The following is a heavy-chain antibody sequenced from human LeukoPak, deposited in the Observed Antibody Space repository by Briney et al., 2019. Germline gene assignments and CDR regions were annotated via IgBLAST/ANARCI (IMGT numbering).Heavy chain of an antibody. V-gene: IGHV3-30*02. CDR3: AKGYSSSWYGFGYYYYYMDV. Sequence: GGSLRLSCAASGFTFSSYGMHWVRQAPGKGLEWVAFIRYDGSNKYYADSVKGRFTISRDNSKNTLYLQMNSLRAEDTAVYYCAKGYSSSWYGFGYYYYYMDVWGKGTTVTVSS. CDR1: GFTFSSYG. J-gene: IGHJ6*03. D-gene: IGHD6-13*01. CDR2: IRYDGSNK.